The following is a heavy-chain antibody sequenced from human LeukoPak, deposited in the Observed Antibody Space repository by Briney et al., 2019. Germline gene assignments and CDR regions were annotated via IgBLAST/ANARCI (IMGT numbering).Heavy chain of an antibody. CDR2: ISSASTYI. V-gene: IGHV3-21*01. CDR3: ARFETVAAKPIEH. CDR1: GFTFSDYS. D-gene: IGHD6-19*01. J-gene: IGHJ1*01. Sequence: GGSLRLSCAASGFTFSDYSMNWVRQAPGKGLDWVSSISSASTYILYADSVKDRFTISRDNARNSLYLQMNSLRAEDTAVYYCARFETVAAKPIEHWGPGTLVTVSS.